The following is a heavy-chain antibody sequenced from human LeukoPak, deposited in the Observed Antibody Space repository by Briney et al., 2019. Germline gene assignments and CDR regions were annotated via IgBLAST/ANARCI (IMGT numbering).Heavy chain of an antibody. Sequence: GASVKVSCKASGYTFTAFYIRWVRQAPGQGLEWMGWINPNSGGTNYAQKFQGRVTMTRDTSISTAYLDLSRLRSDDTAVYYCAKEADGYNYWGQGTLVTVSS. J-gene: IGHJ4*02. CDR3: AKEADGYNY. V-gene: IGHV1-2*02. CDR1: GYTFTAFY. CDR2: INPNSGGT. D-gene: IGHD5-24*01.